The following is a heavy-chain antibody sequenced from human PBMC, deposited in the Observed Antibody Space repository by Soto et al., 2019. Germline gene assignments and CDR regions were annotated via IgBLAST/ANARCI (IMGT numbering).Heavy chain of an antibody. CDR2: IKEDGSEK. CDR3: ASYRTMGC. V-gene: IGHV3-7*03. J-gene: IGHJ4*02. D-gene: IGHD1-26*01. CDR1: GFTLSSFW. Sequence: EVQLVESGGGLVQPGGSLRLSCAASGFTLSSFWMSWVRQAPGKGLEWVASIKEDGSEKTYVDSVKGRFSISRGTAKNALYLQMNSLRAEDAAVYYCASYRTMGCWGQGTPVTVSS.